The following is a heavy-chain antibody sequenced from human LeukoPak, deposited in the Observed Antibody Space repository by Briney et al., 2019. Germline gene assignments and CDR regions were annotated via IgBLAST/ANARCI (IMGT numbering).Heavy chain of an antibody. CDR3: TTVPWFDY. CDR2: LSEDGVRT. Sequence: PGGSLRLSCAASEFTFRTFAMGWVRQAPGKGLEWVSSLSEDGVRTYYADSVKGRFTISRDNSKNTYLQMNSLRAEDTAIYYCTTVPWFDYWGQGTLVIVSS. V-gene: IGHV3-23*01. J-gene: IGHJ4*02. CDR1: EFTFRTFA.